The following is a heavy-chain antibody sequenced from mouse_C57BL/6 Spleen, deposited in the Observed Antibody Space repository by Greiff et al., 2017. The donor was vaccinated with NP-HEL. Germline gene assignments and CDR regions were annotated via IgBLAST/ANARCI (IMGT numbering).Heavy chain of an antibody. Sequence: QVQLQQSDAELVKPGASVKISCKVSGYTFTDHPIHWMKQRPEQGLEWIGYIYPRDGSTKYNEKFKGKATLTADNSSSTAYMQLNSLTSEDSAVYFCARAPTVVAVYWYFDVWGTGTTVTVAS. CDR3: ARAPTVVAVYWYFDV. J-gene: IGHJ1*03. V-gene: IGHV1-78*01. CDR2: IYPRDGST. D-gene: IGHD1-1*01. CDR1: GYTFTDHP.